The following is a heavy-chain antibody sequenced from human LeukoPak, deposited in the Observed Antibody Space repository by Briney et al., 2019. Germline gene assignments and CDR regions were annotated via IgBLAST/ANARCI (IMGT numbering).Heavy chain of an antibody. CDR2: ISYDGSNK. CDR3: ARGGYYGTGSSHDAFDI. V-gene: IGHV3-30-3*01. CDR1: GFTFSHYA. J-gene: IGHJ3*02. Sequence: GGSLGLSCAASGFTFSHYAIHWVRQAPGEGLEWVAVISYDGSNKYYADSVKGRFTISRDNSKNTVYLQMDSLRAEDTALYYCARGGYYGTGSSHDAFDIWGQGTMVTVSS. D-gene: IGHD3-10*01.